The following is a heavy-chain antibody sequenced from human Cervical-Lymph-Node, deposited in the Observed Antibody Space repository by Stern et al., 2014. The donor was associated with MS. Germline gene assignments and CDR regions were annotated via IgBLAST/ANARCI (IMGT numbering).Heavy chain of an antibody. CDR3: ARGLNYFDY. J-gene: IGHJ4*02. CDR2: IWHDGSRK. CDR1: GFTFSAYG. Sequence: VQLVESGGGVVQPGRSLRLSCAVSGFTFSAYGMHWVRPAPGKGLEWVAVIWHDGSRKYYADSVKGRFTISRDNSKNTLYLQLNSLRAEDTAVFYCARGLNYFDYWGRGTLVTVSS. V-gene: IGHV3-33*01.